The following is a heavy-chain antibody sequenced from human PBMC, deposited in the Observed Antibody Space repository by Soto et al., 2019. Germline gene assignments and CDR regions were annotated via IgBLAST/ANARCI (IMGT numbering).Heavy chain of an antibody. CDR1: GFPISSPYS. D-gene: IGHD4-17*01. CDR2: TSHTGTT. Sequence: SETLSLTCLVSGFPISSPYSWGWIRQPPGXGLEWIGSTSHTGTTSYSPSLTSRVSISVDTSKNQVSLKLTSVTAADTAVYFCARVTMVIRDSDHFGVDVWGHGTTVTVSS. CDR3: ARVTMVIRDSDHFGVDV. J-gene: IGHJ6*02. V-gene: IGHV4-38-2*02.